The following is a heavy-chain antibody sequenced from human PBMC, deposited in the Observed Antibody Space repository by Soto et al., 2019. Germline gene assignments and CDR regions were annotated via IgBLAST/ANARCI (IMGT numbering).Heavy chain of an antibody. Sequence: GGSLRLSCVASGFNFNTDSMHWVRQAPGEGLVWISRINTDGTSTNYADSVRGRFTFSRDNAKNTLYLQMNSLRADDTAVYYCVRGPGAYVYFGFDVWGQGTTVTVSS. CDR1: GFNFNTDS. V-gene: IGHV3-74*01. CDR3: VRGPGAYVYFGFDV. CDR2: INTDGTST. J-gene: IGHJ6*02. D-gene: IGHD3-3*01.